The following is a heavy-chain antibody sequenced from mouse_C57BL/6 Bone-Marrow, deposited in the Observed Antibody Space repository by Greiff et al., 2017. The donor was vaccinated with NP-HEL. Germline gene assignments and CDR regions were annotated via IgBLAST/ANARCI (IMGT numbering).Heavy chain of an antibody. CDR3: ARITTVDHWYFDV. J-gene: IGHJ1*03. CDR1: GYSITSGYY. Sequence: DVKLQESGPGLVKPSQSLSLTCSVTGYSITSGYYWNWIRQFPGNKLEWMGYISYDGSNNYNPSLKNRISITRDTSKNQFFLKLNSVTTEDTATYYCARITTVDHWYFDVWGTGTTVTVSS. V-gene: IGHV3-6*01. CDR2: ISYDGSN. D-gene: IGHD1-1*01.